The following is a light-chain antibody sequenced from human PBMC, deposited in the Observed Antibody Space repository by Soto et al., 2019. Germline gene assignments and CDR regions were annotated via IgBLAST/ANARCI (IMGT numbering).Light chain of an antibody. CDR1: QSVSSN. J-gene: IGKJ4*01. Sequence: EIVMTQSPATLSVSPGERATLSCRASQSVSSNFAWYQQKPGQAPRLLIYGTSTRATGIPARFSGSGSGTEFTLNISSLQSEDFAVSYCQQYKNWPLTFGGGTKVEIK. V-gene: IGKV3-15*01. CDR3: QQYKNWPLT. CDR2: GTS.